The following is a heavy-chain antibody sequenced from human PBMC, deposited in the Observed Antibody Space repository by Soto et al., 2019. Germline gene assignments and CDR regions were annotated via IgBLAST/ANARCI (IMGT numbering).Heavy chain of an antibody. CDR3: ARDGRPLGYCSGGSCLDMDV. Sequence: ASVKVSCKASGYTFTSYGISWARQAPGQGLEWMGWISAYNGNTNYAQKLQGRVTMTTDTSTSTAYMELRSLRSDDTAVYYCARDGRPLGYCSGGSCLDMDVWGQGTTVTVSS. J-gene: IGHJ6*02. CDR1: GYTFTSYG. V-gene: IGHV1-18*01. CDR2: ISAYNGNT. D-gene: IGHD2-15*01.